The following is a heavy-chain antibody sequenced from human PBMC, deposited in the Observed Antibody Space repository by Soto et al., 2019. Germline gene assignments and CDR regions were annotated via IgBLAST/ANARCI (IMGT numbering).Heavy chain of an antibody. CDR1: GYTFTSYA. CDR3: ARDAIAAAGSAAFDI. J-gene: IGHJ3*02. CDR2: INAGNGNT. Sequence: ASVKVSCKASGYTFTSYAMHWVRQAPGQRLEWLGWINAGNGNTKYSQKFQGRVTMTRDTSTSTAYMELRSLRSDDTAVYYCARDAIAAAGSAAFDIWGQGTMVTV. D-gene: IGHD6-13*01. V-gene: IGHV1-3*01.